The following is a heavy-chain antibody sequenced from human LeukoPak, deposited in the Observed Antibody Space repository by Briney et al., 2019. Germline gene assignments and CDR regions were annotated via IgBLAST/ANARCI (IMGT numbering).Heavy chain of an antibody. J-gene: IGHJ5*02. CDR2: ISSSSSTI. V-gene: IGHV3-48*04. D-gene: IGHD3-10*01. CDR3: ARDPGMVRGVP. CDR1: GFTFSSYS. Sequence: GGSLRLSCAASGFTFSSYSMNWVRQAPGKGLEWVSYISSSSSTIYYADSVKGRFTISRDNAKNSLYLQMNSLRAEDTAVYYCARDPGMVRGVPWGQGTLVTVSS.